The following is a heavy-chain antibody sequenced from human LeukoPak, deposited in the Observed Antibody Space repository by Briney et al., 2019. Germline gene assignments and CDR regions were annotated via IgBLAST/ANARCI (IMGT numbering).Heavy chain of an antibody. CDR2: ISHSGST. CDR3: ARFSRGGDRFDY. V-gene: IGHV4-34*01. D-gene: IGHD2-21*02. Sequence: MSSETLSLTCAVYGGSFSGYYWSWLRQPPGKGLEWIGEISHSGSTNYNPSLKSRVTISVDTSKNQFSLKLSSVTAADTAVYYCARFSRGGDRFDYWGQGTLVTVSS. J-gene: IGHJ4*02. CDR1: GGSFSGYY.